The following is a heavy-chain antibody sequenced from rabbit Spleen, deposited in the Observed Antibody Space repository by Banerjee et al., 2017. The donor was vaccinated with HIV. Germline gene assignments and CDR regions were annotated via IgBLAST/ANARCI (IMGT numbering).Heavy chain of an antibody. CDR3: TRDTGTSFSTYGMDL. CDR2: IDGSDGAT. CDR1: GFDISTAK. V-gene: IGHV1S7*01. J-gene: IGHJ6*01. Sequence: KETGGGLVQPGGSLTVSCTASGFDISTAKIAWIRQSPGKGLEWIGVIDGSDGATDYATWVNARFTLSSDNARNTVDLQVNSLTAADTATYFCTRDTGTSFSTYGMDLWGQGTLVTVS. D-gene: IGHD8-1*01.